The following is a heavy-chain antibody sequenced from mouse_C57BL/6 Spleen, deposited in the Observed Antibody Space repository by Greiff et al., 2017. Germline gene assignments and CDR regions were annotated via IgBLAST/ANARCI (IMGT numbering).Heavy chain of an antibody. Sequence: EVKLVESGGGLVQPKGSLTLSCAASGFTFNTSAMHWVRQAPGKGLEWVARIRSKSSNYAKYYADSGKDIFSSSRDYSQSMLYLQMNDLNTENTTMYYCVRENWAYYFDYWGQGTTLTVSS. CDR1: GFTFNTSA. V-gene: IGHV10-3*01. J-gene: IGHJ2*01. D-gene: IGHD4-1*01. CDR3: VRENWAYYFDY. CDR2: IRSKSSNYAK.